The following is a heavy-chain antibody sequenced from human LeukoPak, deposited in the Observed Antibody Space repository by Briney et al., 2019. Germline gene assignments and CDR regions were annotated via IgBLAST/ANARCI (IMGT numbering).Heavy chain of an antibody. CDR1: GGSISSYY. J-gene: IGHJ3*02. CDR2: IYYSGST. V-gene: IGHV4-59*01. CDR3: ARDTTTHGSSWPDAFDI. Sequence: SETLSLTCTVSGGSISSYYWSWIRQPPGKGLEWIGYIYYSGSTNYNPSLKSRVTISVDTSKNQFSLKLSSVTAADTAVYYCARDTTTHGSSWPDAFDIWGQGTMVTVSS. D-gene: IGHD6-13*01.